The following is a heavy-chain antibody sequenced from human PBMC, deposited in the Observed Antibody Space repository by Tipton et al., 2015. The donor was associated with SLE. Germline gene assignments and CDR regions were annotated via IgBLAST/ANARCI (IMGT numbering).Heavy chain of an antibody. V-gene: IGHV4-59*12. D-gene: IGHD6-13*01. J-gene: IGHJ4*02. Sequence: TLSLTCTVSGGSISSYYWSWIRQPPGKGLEWIGYIYYSGSTNYNPSLKSRGPISVDTSKNQFSLKLSSVTAADTAVYYCARAPRIAAAGYDSYYFDYWGQGTLVTVSS. CDR3: ARAPRIAAAGYDSYYFDY. CDR2: IYYSGST. CDR1: GGSISSYY.